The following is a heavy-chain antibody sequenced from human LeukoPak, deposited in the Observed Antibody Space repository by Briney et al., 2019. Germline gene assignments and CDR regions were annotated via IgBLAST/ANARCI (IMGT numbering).Heavy chain of an antibody. CDR1: GFTFSSYA. D-gene: IGHD2-2*01. CDR3: AKPPPDIVVVPAGIDY. CDR2: ISGSGGST. V-gene: IGHV3-23*01. J-gene: IGHJ4*02. Sequence: GESLRLSCAASGFTFSSYAMSWVRQAPGKGLEWVSAISGSGGSTYYADSVKGRFTISRDNSKNTLYLQMNSLRAEDTAVYYCAKPPPDIVVVPAGIDYWGQGTLVTVSS.